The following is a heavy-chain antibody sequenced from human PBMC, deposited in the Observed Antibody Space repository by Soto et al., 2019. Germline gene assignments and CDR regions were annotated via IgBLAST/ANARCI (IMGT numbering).Heavy chain of an antibody. CDR1: GGTFSSYA. CDR3: ARDPTYSSSSEVNYYYYGMDV. J-gene: IGHJ6*02. Sequence: QVQLVQSGAEVKKPGSSVKVSCKVSGGTFSSYAISWVRQAPGQGLEWMGGIIPIFGTANYAQKFQGRVTITADESTSTAYMELSSLRSEDTAVYYCARDPTYSSSSEVNYYYYGMDVWGQGTTVTVSS. V-gene: IGHV1-69*01. D-gene: IGHD6-6*01. CDR2: IIPIFGTA.